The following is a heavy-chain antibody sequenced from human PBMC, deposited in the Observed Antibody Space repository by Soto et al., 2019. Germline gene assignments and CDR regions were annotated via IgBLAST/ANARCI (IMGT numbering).Heavy chain of an antibody. D-gene: IGHD3-22*01. V-gene: IGHV1-69*13. Sequence: SVKVSCKAAGGTFNKYAIDCVRQVPGQGLEWMGGIVPLFGTANYAQKFQGRVTITADEATNTAYMELRSLRSEDTAVYYCARQFDYETSGYYYAYWGQGTLVTVSS. J-gene: IGHJ4*02. CDR3: ARQFDYETSGYYYAY. CDR1: GGTFNKYA. CDR2: IVPLFGTA.